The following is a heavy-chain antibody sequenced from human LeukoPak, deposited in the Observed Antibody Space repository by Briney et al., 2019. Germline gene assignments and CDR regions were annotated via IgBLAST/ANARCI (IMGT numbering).Heavy chain of an antibody. D-gene: IGHD6-19*01. V-gene: IGHV3-30*04. CDR3: AQSSGWYQAFDY. CDR2: ISYDGSNK. J-gene: IGHJ4*02. Sequence: GGSLRLSCAASGFTFSSYAMHWVRQAPGKGLEWVAVISYDGSNKYYADSVKGRFTISRDNPKNTLHLQMNSLRAEDTAAYYCAQSSGWYQAFDYWGQGTLVTVSS. CDR1: GFTFSSYA.